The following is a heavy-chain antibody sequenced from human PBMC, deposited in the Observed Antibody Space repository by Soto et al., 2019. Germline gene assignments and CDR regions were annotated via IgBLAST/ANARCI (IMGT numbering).Heavy chain of an antibody. CDR2: IYYRGNV. CDR3: ARHAPGSTFFDY. Sequence: SETLSLTCNVSGGSLTNYYWDWIRQAPGKGLEWIGNIYYRGNVHYHPSLTRRVTMSIDMSKHQFSLAVRFVTAADTATYFCARHAPGSTFFDYWGQGALVTVSS. D-gene: IGHD3-10*01. J-gene: IGHJ4*02. CDR1: GGSLTNYY. V-gene: IGHV4-59*04.